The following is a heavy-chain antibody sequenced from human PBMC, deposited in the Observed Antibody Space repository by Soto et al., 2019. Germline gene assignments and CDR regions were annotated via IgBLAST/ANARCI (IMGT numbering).Heavy chain of an antibody. CDR1: GFTFSSYA. CDR2: ISGSGGST. V-gene: IGHV3-23*01. D-gene: IGHD3-10*01. CDR3: AKDADYYGSGSFNYYYYGMDV. J-gene: IGHJ6*02. Sequence: GGSLRLSCAASGFTFSSYAMSWVRQAPGKGLEWVSAISGSGGSTYYADSVKGRFTISRDNSKDTLYLQMNSLRAEDTAVYYCAKDADYYGSGSFNYYYYGMDVWGQGTTVTVSS.